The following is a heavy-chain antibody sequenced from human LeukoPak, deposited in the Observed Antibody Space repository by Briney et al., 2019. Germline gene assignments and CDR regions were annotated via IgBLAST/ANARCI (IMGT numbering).Heavy chain of an antibody. CDR3: ARAPSKRLFGALTWGI. CDR1: GGTFSSYA. V-gene: IGHV1-69*13. J-gene: IGHJ3*02. D-gene: IGHD1-26*01. Sequence: SVKVSCKASGGTFSSYAISWVRQAPGQGLEWTGGIIPIFGTANYAQKFQGRVTITADESTSTAYMELSSLRSGDTAVYYCARAPSKRLFGALTWGIWGQGTMVTVSS. CDR2: IIPIFGTA.